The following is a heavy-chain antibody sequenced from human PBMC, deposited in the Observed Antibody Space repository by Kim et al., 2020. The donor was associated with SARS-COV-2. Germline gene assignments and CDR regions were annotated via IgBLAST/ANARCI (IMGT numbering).Heavy chain of an antibody. D-gene: IGHD2-8*01. Sequence: YSPSLQSRFTISVATSKNPFSLKLSSVTAADTAVYYCARHYHIVLMVYATPFDYWGQGTLVTVSS. V-gene: IGHV4-39*01. CDR3: ARHYHIVLMVYATPFDY. J-gene: IGHJ4*02.